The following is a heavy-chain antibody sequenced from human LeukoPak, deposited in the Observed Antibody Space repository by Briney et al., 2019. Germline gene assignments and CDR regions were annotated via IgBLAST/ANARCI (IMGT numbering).Heavy chain of an antibody. Sequence: GGSLRLSCAASGFTFDDYAMHWVRQAPGKGLEWVSGISWNSGSIGYADSVKGRFTISRDNAKNSLYLQMNSLRAEDTAVYYCASSSGLFNAFDIWGQGTMVTVSS. CDR1: GFTFDDYA. V-gene: IGHV3-9*01. CDR3: ASSSGLFNAFDI. J-gene: IGHJ3*02. CDR2: ISWNSGSI. D-gene: IGHD5-12*01.